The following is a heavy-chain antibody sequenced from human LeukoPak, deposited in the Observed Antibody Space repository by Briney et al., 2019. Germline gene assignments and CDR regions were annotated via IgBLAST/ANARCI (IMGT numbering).Heavy chain of an antibody. CDR2: IYYSGST. CDR3: AGVEMATRRVDY. CDR1: GGSISSGGYY. Sequence: PSETLSLTCTVSGGSISSGGYYWSWIRQHPGKGLEWIGYIYYSGSTYYNPSLKSRVTISVDTSKNQFSLRLSSVTAADTAVYYCAGVEMATRRVDYWGQGTLVTVSS. D-gene: IGHD5-24*01. J-gene: IGHJ4*02. V-gene: IGHV4-31*03.